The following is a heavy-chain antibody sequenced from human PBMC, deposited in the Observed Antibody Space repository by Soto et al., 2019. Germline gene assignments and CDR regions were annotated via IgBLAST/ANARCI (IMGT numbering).Heavy chain of an antibody. J-gene: IGHJ5*02. D-gene: IGHD3-9*01. CDR2: INHSGST. V-gene: IGHV4-34*01. Sequence: PSEALSLTWSFYCGSFSGYYLGLILQPPGKGLEWIGEINHSGSTNYNPSLKSRVTISVDTSKNQFSLKLSSVTAADAAVYYCARGPATGYWPPWGQGTLVTVSS. CDR1: CGSFSGYY. CDR3: ARGPATGYWPP.